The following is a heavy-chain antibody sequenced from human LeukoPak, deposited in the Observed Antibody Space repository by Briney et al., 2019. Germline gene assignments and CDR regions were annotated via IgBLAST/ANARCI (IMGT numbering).Heavy chain of an antibody. CDR2: IWYDGSIK. CDR1: GFTFSTYG. Sequence: GGSLRLSCAASGFTFSTYGMHWVRQAPGKGLEWVAVIWYDGSIKYYADSVKGRFTISRDNSKNTLYLQMNDLRAEDTAVYYCARAVGPFDIWGQGTLVIVSS. J-gene: IGHJ3*02. V-gene: IGHV3-33*01. CDR3: ARAVGPFDI.